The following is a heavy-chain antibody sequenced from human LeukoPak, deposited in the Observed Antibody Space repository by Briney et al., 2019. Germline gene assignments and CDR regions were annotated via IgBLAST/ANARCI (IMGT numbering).Heavy chain of an antibody. Sequence: GGSLRLSCAASGFTFSSYAMHWVRQAPGKGLEYVSAISSNGGSTYYANSVKGRFTISRDNSKNTLYLQMGSLRAEDMAVYHCARAGGSGSYDPPPPYYFDYWGQGTLVTVSS. D-gene: IGHD3-10*01. V-gene: IGHV3-64*01. CDR3: ARAGGSGSYDPPPPYYFDY. CDR1: GFTFSSYA. CDR2: ISSNGGST. J-gene: IGHJ4*02.